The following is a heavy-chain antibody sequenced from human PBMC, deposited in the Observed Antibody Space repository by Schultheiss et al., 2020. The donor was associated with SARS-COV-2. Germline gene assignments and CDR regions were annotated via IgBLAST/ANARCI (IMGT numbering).Heavy chain of an antibody. Sequence: ASVKVSCKASGFSFSNSVVQWVRQARGQGLEWMGWINPNSGGTNYAQKFQGRVTMTRDTSISTAYMELSRLRSDDTAVYYCARDPYSSGWYWSFDYWGQGTLVTVSS. V-gene: IGHV1-2*02. J-gene: IGHJ4*02. D-gene: IGHD6-19*01. CDR3: ARDPYSSGWYWSFDY. CDR2: INPNSGGT. CDR1: GFSFSNSV.